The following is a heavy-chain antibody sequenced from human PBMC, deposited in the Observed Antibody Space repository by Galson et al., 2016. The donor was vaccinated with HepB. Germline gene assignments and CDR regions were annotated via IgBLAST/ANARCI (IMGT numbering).Heavy chain of an antibody. CDR2: IYSGERT. CDR1: GSSVSSDY. V-gene: IGHV3-53*01. CDR3: AWQQLAGFDY. J-gene: IGHJ4*02. D-gene: IGHD6-13*01. Sequence: SLRLSCAATGSSVSSDYMSWVRQAPGKGLECVSVIYSGERTFYADSVKGRFTISRDYSRNTLYLQMINLRAEDTAMYFCAWQQLAGFDYWGQGTLVTVSS.